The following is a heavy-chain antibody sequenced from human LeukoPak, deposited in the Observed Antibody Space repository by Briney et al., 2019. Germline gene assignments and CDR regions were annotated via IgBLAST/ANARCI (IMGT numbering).Heavy chain of an antibody. CDR1: GGSITSHC. D-gene: IGHD3-22*01. J-gene: IGHJ4*02. Sequence: SETLSLTCTVSGGSITSHCWSWVRQPPGKGLEWIGYIYYSGSTNYNPSLKSRVTISVDTSKNQFSLKLSSVTAADTAVYYCARVVSGYYEVFDYWGQGTLVTVSS. CDR3: ARVVSGYYEVFDY. V-gene: IGHV4-59*11. CDR2: IYYSGST.